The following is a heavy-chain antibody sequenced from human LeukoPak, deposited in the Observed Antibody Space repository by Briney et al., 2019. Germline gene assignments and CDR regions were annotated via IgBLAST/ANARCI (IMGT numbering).Heavy chain of an antibody. CDR2: INPNSGGT. CDR1: GYTFTGYY. Sequence: ASVKVSCKASGYTFTGYYMHWVRQAPGQGLEWMGWINPNSGGTNYAQKFQGRVTMTREKSISTAYMELSRQRCDDTAVDYCARGGALTYYYDSSGYYYGEPLDYWGQGTLVTVSS. D-gene: IGHD3-22*01. CDR3: ARGGALTYYYDSSGYYYGEPLDY. J-gene: IGHJ4*02. V-gene: IGHV1-2*02.